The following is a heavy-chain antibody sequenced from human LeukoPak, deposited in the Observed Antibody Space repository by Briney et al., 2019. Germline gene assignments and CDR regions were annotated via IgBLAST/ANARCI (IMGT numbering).Heavy chain of an antibody. V-gene: IGHV4-30-4*08. Sequence: QASETLSLTCTVSGGSISSGDYYWSWIRQPPGKGLEWIGYIYYSGSTYYNPSLKSRVTISVDTSKNQFSLKLSSVTAADTAVYYCASHSFGAFDIWGQGTMVTVSS. D-gene: IGHD2-21*01. CDR1: GGSISSGDYY. CDR3: ASHSFGAFDI. CDR2: IYYSGST. J-gene: IGHJ3*02.